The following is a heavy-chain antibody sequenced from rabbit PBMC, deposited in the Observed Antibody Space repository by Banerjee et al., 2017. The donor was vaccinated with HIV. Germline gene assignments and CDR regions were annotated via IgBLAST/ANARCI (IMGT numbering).Heavy chain of an antibody. V-gene: IGHV1S40*01. Sequence: QSLQESGGGLVKPGASLTLTCKASGIDFSSGYYMCWVRQAPGKGLEWIACIYAGIIGTYYASWAKGRFTISKTSSTTVTLQMTSLTAADTATYFCARVDYASSSGYQFNLWGQGTLVTVS. D-gene: IGHD1-1*01. CDR2: IYAGIIGT. CDR1: GIDFSSGYY. J-gene: IGHJ4*01. CDR3: ARVDYASSSGYQFNL.